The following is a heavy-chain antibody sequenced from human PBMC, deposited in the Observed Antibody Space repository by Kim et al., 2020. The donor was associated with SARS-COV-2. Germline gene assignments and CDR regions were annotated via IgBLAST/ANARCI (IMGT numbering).Heavy chain of an antibody. Sequence: GGSLRLSCAASGFTFSSYAMHWVRQAPGKGLEWVAVISYDGSNKYYADSVKGRFTISRDNSKNTLYLQMNSLRAEDTAVYYCARDRGYYGSGSKGNAFD. D-gene: IGHD3-10*01. CDR2: ISYDGSNK. V-gene: IGHV3-30*04. CDR3: ARDRGYYGSGSKGNAFD. CDR1: GFTFSSYA. J-gene: IGHJ3*02.